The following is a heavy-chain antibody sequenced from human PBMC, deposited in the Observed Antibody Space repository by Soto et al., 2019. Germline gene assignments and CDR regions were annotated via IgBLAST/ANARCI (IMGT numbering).Heavy chain of an antibody. V-gene: IGHV5-51*01. Sequence: PGESLKISCKGSGYSFTSYWIGWVRQMPGRGLEWMGIIYPGDSDTRYSPSFQGQATISADKSISTAYLQWSSLKASDTAMYYCARFMTGGYYYYGMDVWGQGTTVTVSS. CDR3: ARFMTGGYYYYGMDV. CDR2: IYPGDSDT. CDR1: GYSFTSYW. J-gene: IGHJ6*01. D-gene: IGHD3-16*01.